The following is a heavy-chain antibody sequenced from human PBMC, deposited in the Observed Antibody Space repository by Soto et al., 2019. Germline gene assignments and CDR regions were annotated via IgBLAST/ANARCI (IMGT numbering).Heavy chain of an antibody. J-gene: IGHJ6*03. CDR3: ARDTSLLYSSGGIVDYYYYYMDV. CDR1: GGSISIYY. Sequence: SDTLSLTCTVSGGSISIYYWSWIRQPPGKGLEWIGYIYYSGSTNYNPSLKSRVTISVDTSKNQFSLKLSSVTAADTAVYYCARDTSLLYSSGGIVDYYYYYMDVWGKGTTVTVSS. CDR2: IYYSGST. V-gene: IGHV4-59*01. D-gene: IGHD6-19*01.